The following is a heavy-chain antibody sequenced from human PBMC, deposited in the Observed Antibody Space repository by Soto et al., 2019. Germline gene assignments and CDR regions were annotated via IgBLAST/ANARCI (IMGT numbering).Heavy chain of an antibody. J-gene: IGHJ4*02. D-gene: IGHD2-15*01. CDR1: GFTFSSYA. Sequence: PGGSLRLSCAASGFTFSSYAMSWVRQAPGKGLEWVSAISGSGGSTYYADSVKGRFTISRDNSKNTLYLQMNSLRAEDTAVYYCAKGGDVVVVAATYFDYWGQGTLVTVSS. CDR3: AKGGDVVVVAATYFDY. V-gene: IGHV3-23*01. CDR2: ISGSGGST.